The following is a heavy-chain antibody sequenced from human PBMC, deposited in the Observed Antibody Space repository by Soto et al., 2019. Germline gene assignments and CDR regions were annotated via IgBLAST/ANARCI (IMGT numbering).Heavy chain of an antibody. CDR2: ISSSSSYI. Sequence: PWWSLRLSCAASVFTFSSYSMNLFRQAPGKGLEWVSSISSSSSYIYYADSVKGRFTISRDNAKNSLYLQMNSLRAEDTAVYYCGRDGPAKGRTSYLYYWGQGTLVTVSS. CDR3: GRDGPAKGRTSYLYY. J-gene: IGHJ4*02. CDR1: VFTFSSYS. D-gene: IGHD2-2*01. V-gene: IGHV3-21*01.